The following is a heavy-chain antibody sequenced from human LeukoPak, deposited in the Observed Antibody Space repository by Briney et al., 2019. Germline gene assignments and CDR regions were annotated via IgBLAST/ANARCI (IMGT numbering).Heavy chain of an antibody. CDR1: GFTFDDYA. D-gene: IGHD6-13*01. CDR3: AKSRVYSSSWYGY. J-gene: IGHJ4*02. V-gene: IGHV3-9*01. Sequence: GGSLRLSCAASGFTFDDYAMHWVRQAPGKGLEWVSGISWNSGSIGHADSVKGRFTISRDNAKNSLYLQMNSLRAEDTALYYCAKSRVYSSSWYGYWGQGTLVTVSS. CDR2: ISWNSGSI.